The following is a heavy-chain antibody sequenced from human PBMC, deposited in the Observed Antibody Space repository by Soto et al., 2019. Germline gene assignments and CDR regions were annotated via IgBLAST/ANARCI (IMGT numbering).Heavy chain of an antibody. Sequence: QLLESGGNLVQPGGSLRLSCAAAGFTFSTYTMSWVRQAPGKGPEWVAGFYGGGSTSTFYADSVKGRFTISRDNSKNMLFLQMNSLRAEDTAVYYCPNDRHPDGIWSFDCWGQGNLVTVAA. CDR2: FYGGGSTST. D-gene: IGHD3-3*01. CDR1: GFTFSTYT. J-gene: IGHJ4*02. V-gene: IGHV3-23*01. CDR3: PNDRHPDGIWSFDC.